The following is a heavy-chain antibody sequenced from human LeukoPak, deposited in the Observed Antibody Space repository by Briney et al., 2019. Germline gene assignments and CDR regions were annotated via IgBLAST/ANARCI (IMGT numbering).Heavy chain of an antibody. V-gene: IGHV1-18*01. CDR1: GYTFTSYG. CDR3: ARETRRGGLLWFGELLNNYGMDV. Sequence: GASVKVSCKASGYTFTSYGISWVRQAPGQGLEWMGWISAYNGNTNYAQKPQGRVTMTTDTSTSTAYMELRSLRSDDTAVYYCARETRRGGLLWFGELLNNYGMDVWGQGTTVTVSS. CDR2: ISAYNGNT. J-gene: IGHJ6*02. D-gene: IGHD3-10*01.